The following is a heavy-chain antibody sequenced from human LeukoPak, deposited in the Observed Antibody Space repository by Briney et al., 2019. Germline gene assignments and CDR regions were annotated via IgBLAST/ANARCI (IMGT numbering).Heavy chain of an antibody. J-gene: IGHJ4*02. CDR2: IIPIFGTA. Sequence: GASVKVSCKASGGTFSSYAISWVRQAPGQGLEWMGGIIPIFGTANYAQKFQGRVTITADESTSTAYMELRSLRSDDTAVYYCARSLGSYYYDSSGYDPDFDYWGQGTLVTVSS. CDR3: ARSLGSYYYDSSGYDPDFDY. D-gene: IGHD3-22*01. CDR1: GGTFSSYA. V-gene: IGHV1-69*13.